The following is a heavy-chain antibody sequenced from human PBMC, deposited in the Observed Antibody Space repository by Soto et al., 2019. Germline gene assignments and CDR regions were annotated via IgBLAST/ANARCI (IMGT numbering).Heavy chain of an antibody. J-gene: IGHJ6*02. Sequence: GGSLRLSCAASGFTFSSYAMSWVRQAPGKGLEWVSAISGSGGSTYYADSVKGRFTISRDNSKNTLYLQWSSLKASDTAMYYCARCVWFGDHHPTYYGMDVWGQGTTVTVSS. CDR1: GFTFSSYA. V-gene: IGHV3-23*01. D-gene: IGHD3-10*01. CDR2: ISGSGGST. CDR3: ARCVWFGDHHPTYYGMDV.